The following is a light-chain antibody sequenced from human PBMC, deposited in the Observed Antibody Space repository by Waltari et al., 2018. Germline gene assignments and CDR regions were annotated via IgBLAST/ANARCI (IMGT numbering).Light chain of an antibody. J-gene: IGLJ2*01. V-gene: IGLV2-14*03. CDR3: SSYISSDTLEL. Sequence: PGQSITISCTGTSSDVGGYNYVSWYQQHPGKAPKLMIFDVSNRPSGVSNRFSGSKSGNTASLTVSGLQAEDEADYYCSSYISSDTLELFGGGTSLTVL. CDR1: SSDVGGYNY. CDR2: DVS.